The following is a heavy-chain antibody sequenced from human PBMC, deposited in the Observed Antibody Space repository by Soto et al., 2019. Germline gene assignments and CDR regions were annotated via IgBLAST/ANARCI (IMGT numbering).Heavy chain of an antibody. V-gene: IGHV4-59*01. CDR1: GGSISSYY. D-gene: IGHD1-26*01. J-gene: IGHJ4*02. Sequence: SETLSLTCTVSGGSISSYYWSWIRQPPGKGLEWIGYIYYSGSTNYNPSLKSRVTISVDTSKNQFSLKLSSVAAADTAVYYCARASKMGYFDYRGQGTLVTVSS. CDR2: IYYSGST. CDR3: ARASKMGYFDY.